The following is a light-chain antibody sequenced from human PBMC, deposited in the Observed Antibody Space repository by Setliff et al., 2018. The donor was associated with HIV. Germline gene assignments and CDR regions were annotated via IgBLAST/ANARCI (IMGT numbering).Light chain of an antibody. CDR3: ASYRPNDLGV. Sequence: QSVLIQPASVSGSPGQSVTVSCTGTSSDVGSYDFVPWYQQPPGKAPKLLIYDVSDRPSGVSHRFSGSKSGNTASLTISGLQSEDEADYYCASYRPNDLGVFGTGTKVTVL. V-gene: IGLV2-14*03. CDR2: DVS. J-gene: IGLJ1*01. CDR1: SSDVGSYDF.